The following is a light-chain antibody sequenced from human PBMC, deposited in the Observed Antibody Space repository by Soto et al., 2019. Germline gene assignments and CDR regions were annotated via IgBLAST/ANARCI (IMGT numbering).Light chain of an antibody. CDR2: DAS. CDR1: QSISSW. V-gene: IGKV1-5*01. CDR3: QQYNSYRWA. Sequence: DIQMTQSPSTLSASVGDRVTINCRASQSISSWLAWYQQKPGKAPKLLIYDASSLESGVPSRFSGSGSGTEFTLTISSLQPDDFATYYCQQYNSYRWAFGQGTKVDIK. J-gene: IGKJ1*01.